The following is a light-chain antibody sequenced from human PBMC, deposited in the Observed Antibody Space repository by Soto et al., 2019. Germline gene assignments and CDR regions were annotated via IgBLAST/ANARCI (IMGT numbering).Light chain of an antibody. V-gene: IGKV3-20*01. J-gene: IGKJ4*01. CDR3: QQLNSYPLT. CDR1: QSVSSSY. Sequence: EIVLTQSPGTLSLSPGERATLSCRASQSVSSSYLAWYQQKPGQAPRLLIYGASSRATGIPDRFSGSGSGTDFTLTISRLEPEDFATYYCQQLNSYPLTFGGGTQVDIK. CDR2: GAS.